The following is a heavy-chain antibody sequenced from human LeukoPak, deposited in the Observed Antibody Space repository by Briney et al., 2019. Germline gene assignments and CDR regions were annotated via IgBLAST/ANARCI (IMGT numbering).Heavy chain of an antibody. Sequence: PGRSLRLSCAASGFSFSSYGMHWVRQAPGKGLEWGAVIWYDGSNKYYADSVKGRFTISRDNSKNTLYLQMNSLRAEDTAVYYCAKVGGYSYGAFDYWGQGTLVTVSS. CDR2: IWYDGSNK. D-gene: IGHD5-18*01. V-gene: IGHV3-33*06. J-gene: IGHJ4*02. CDR3: AKVGGYSYGAFDY. CDR1: GFSFSSYG.